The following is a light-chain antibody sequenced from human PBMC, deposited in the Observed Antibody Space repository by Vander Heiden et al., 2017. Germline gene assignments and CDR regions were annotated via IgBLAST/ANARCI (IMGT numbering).Light chain of an antibody. J-gene: IGKJ4*01. CDR1: QSNGNY. V-gene: IGKV1-39*01. CDR3: QQSYNTPWT. CDR2: AAS. Sequence: DIQMTQSPSSLSGSVGDRVTITCQASQSNGNYLIWYQQKPGKAPKVLIYAASSWQSGVPARFSGSGSGTDFTLTISSLRAEDVATYYCQQSYNTPWTFGGGTKVDLK.